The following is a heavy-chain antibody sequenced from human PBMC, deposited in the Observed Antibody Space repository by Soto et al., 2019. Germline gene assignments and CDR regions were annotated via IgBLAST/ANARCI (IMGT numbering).Heavy chain of an antibody. V-gene: IGHV1-2*02. CDR1: GYTFTGYY. CDR3: ARDRYYYYYYGMAV. J-gene: IGHJ6*02. CDR2: INPNSGGT. Sequence: ASVKVSCKASGYTFTGYYMHWVRQAPGQGLEWMGWINPNSGGTNYAQKFQGRVTMTRDTSISTAYMELSRLRSDDTAVYYCARDRYYYYYYGMAVWRQGTTVTVSS.